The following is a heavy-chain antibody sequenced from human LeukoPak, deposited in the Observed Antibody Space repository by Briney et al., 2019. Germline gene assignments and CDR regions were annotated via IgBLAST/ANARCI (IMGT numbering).Heavy chain of an antibody. D-gene: IGHD1-26*01. J-gene: IGHJ4*02. CDR3: ARPTSGSYWAPLSFSLDY. Sequence: PGGSLRLSCAASGFTFSSYAMHWVRQAPGKGLEWVAVISYDGSNKYYADSVKGRFTISRDNSKNTLYLQMNSLRAEDTAVYYCARPTSGSYWAPLSFSLDYWGQGTLVTVSS. V-gene: IGHV3-30-3*01. CDR2: ISYDGSNK. CDR1: GFTFSSYA.